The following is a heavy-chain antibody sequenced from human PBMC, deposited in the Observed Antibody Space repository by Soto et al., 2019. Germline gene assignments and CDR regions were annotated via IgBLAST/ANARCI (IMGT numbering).Heavy chain of an antibody. J-gene: IGHJ6*02. CDR2: ISSSSSTI. V-gene: IGHV3-48*02. CDR1: GFTFSSYS. Sequence: GGSLRLSCAASGFTFSSYSMNWVRQAPGKGLEWVSYISSSSSTIYYADSVKGRFTISRDNAKNSLYLQMNSLRDEDTAVYYCARGSVKIPQNETEAYYYYYYGMDVWGQGTTVTAP. CDR3: ARGSVKIPQNETEAYYYYYYGMDV. D-gene: IGHD1-1*01.